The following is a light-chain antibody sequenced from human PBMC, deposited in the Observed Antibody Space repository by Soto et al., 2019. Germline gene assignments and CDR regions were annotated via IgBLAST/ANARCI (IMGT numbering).Light chain of an antibody. CDR1: QSVSNY. CDR2: DAS. Sequence: EIVLTQSPADLSLSPGERATLSCRASQSVSNYLAWYQQRPGRAPRLLIYDASHRATGIPARFSGSGSGTDFTLTINSLEPEDFAVYYCQQRGDRPRTFGQGTKLEIK. CDR3: QQRGDRPRT. J-gene: IGKJ2*01. V-gene: IGKV3-11*01.